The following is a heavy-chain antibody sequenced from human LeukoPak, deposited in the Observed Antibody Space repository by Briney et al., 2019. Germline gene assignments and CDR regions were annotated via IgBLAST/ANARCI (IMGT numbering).Heavy chain of an antibody. J-gene: IGHJ4*02. CDR3: AREGILTGYFY. V-gene: IGHV1-69*13. CDR1: GYTFTSYD. D-gene: IGHD3-9*01. Sequence: SVKVSCKASGYTFTSYDINWVRQAPGQGLEWMGGIIPIFGTANYAQKFQGRVTITADESTSTAYMELSSLRSEDTAVYYCAREGILTGYFYWGQGTLVTVSS. CDR2: IIPIFGTA.